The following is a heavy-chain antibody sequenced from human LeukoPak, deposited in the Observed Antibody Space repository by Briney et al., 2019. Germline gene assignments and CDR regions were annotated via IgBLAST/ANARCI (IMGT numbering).Heavy chain of an antibody. J-gene: IGHJ5*02. CDR3: ARTHSDFWSGYPHRFDP. Sequence: SETLSLTCAVSGYSISSGYYWGWIRQPPGKGLEWIGSIYHSGSTYYNPSLKSRVTISVDTSKNQFSLKLSSVTAADTAVYYCARTHSDFWSGYPHRFDPWGQGTLVTVSS. CDR1: GYSISSGYY. V-gene: IGHV4-38-2*01. CDR2: IYHSGST. D-gene: IGHD3-3*01.